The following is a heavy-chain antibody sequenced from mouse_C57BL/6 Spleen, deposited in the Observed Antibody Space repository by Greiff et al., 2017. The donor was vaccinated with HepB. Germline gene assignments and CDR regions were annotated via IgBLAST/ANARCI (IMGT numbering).Heavy chain of an antibody. D-gene: IGHD6-5*01. CDR3: TRERDALYYYAMDY. CDR2: IYPGNSDT. CDR1: GYTFTSYW. Sequence: EVQLQQSGTVLARPGASVKMSCKTSGYTFTSYWMHWVKQRPGQGLEWIGAIYPGNSDTSYNQKFKGKAKLTAVTSASTAYMELSSLTNEDSAVYYCTRERDALYYYAMDYWGQGTSVTVSS. J-gene: IGHJ4*01. V-gene: IGHV1-5*01.